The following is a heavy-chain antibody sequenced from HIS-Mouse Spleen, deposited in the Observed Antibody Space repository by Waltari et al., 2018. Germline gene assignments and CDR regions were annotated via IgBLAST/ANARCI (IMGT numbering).Heavy chain of an antibody. CDR1: GGSISSSSYY. V-gene: IGHV4-39*07. CDR3: AREIPYSSSWYDWYFDL. D-gene: IGHD6-13*01. J-gene: IGHJ2*01. Sequence: QLQLQESGPGLVKPSETLSLTCTVSGGSISSSSYYWGWIRQPPGKGLEWIGSIDYSRSTYYTPSLKSRVTIAVDTSKNQFSLKLSSVTAADTAVYYCAREIPYSSSWYDWYFDLWGRGTLVTVSS. CDR2: IDYSRST.